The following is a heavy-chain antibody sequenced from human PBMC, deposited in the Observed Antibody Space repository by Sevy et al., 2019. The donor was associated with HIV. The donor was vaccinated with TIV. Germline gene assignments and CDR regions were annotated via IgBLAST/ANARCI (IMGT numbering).Heavy chain of an antibody. J-gene: IGHJ3*02. CDR2: ISSSSSYI. D-gene: IGHD6-13*01. Sequence: GGSPRLSCAASGFTFSSYSMNWVRQAPGKGLEWVSSISSSSSYIYYADSVKGRFTISRDNAKNSLYLQMNSLRAEDTAVYYCARCIAAAGTPGVFDIWGQGTMVTVSS. CDR3: ARCIAAAGTPGVFDI. CDR1: GFTFSSYS. V-gene: IGHV3-21*01.